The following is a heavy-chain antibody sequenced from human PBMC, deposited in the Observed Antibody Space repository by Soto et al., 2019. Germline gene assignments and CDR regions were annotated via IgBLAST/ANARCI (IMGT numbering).Heavy chain of an antibody. D-gene: IGHD6-13*01. J-gene: IGHJ4*02. CDR2: IYYSGST. CDR1: GGSISSDDYY. Sequence: SETLSLTCTVSGGSISSDDYYWSWVRQPPGKGLEWIGNIYYSGSTSYNPSLKSRLTLSLDTSNNQFSLKLSSVSAADTAVYYCARDRSNSPDYFYCWGQGTLVTVSS. V-gene: IGHV4-30-4*01. CDR3: ARDRSNSPDYFYC.